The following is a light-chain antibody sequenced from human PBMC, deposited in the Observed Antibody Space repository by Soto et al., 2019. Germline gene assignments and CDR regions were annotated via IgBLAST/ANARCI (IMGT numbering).Light chain of an antibody. Sequence: EIVLTQSPGTLSLSPGERATLSCRASQSVSSYLAWYQQKPGQAPRLLIYDASNMATGIPARFSGSGSGTDFTLTISSLEPEDFAIYYCQQRSNWPQITFGQGTRLEIK. CDR2: DAS. J-gene: IGKJ5*01. CDR1: QSVSSY. V-gene: IGKV3-11*01. CDR3: QQRSNWPQIT.